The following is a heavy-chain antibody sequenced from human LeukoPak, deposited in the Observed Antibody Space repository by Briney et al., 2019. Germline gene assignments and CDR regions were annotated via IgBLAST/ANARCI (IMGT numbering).Heavy chain of an antibody. CDR1: GYTFTSYY. J-gene: IGHJ4*02. CDR3: AKRLSNWGSVDS. V-gene: IGHV1-46*01. CDR2: INPSGGST. D-gene: IGHD7-27*01. Sequence: ASVKVSCKASGYTFTSYYMHWVRQAPGQGLEWMGIINPSGGSTSYAQKFQGRVTMTRDTSTSTVYMELSSLRAEDTAVYYCAKRLSNWGSVDSWGQGTLVTVSS.